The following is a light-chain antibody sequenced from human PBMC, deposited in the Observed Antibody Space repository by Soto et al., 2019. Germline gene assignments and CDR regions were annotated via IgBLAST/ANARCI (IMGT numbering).Light chain of an antibody. CDR1: SSNIGNNF. CDR3: GTWDSSLSAVV. CDR2: DNY. Sequence: QSVLTQPPSVSAAPGQKVTISCSGSSSNIGNNFVSWYQQLPGTAPKLLIYDNYKRPSGIPDRFSGSKSGTSGTLGITGLQTGDEADYYCGTWDSSLSAVVFGGGTKLTVL. V-gene: IGLV1-51*01. J-gene: IGLJ3*02.